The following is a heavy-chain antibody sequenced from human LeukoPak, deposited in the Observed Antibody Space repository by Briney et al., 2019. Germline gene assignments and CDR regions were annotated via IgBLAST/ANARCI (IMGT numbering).Heavy chain of an antibody. CDR1: GFTFSNYW. D-gene: IGHD3-16*01. Sequence: GGSLRLSCAASGFTFSNYWMHWVRQAPGKGLEWVSRINERATIISYADSVKGRFTISRENARNTLYLQMNSLTTEDTAVYYCVRDLILVWTPGDDFDHWGQGTLVTVSS. V-gene: IGHV3-74*01. CDR2: INERATII. J-gene: IGHJ4*02. CDR3: VRDLILVWTPGDDFDH.